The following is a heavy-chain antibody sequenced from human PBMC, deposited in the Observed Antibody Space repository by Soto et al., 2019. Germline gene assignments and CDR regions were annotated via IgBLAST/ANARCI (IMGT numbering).Heavy chain of an antibody. V-gene: IGHV1-46*03. CDR1: GYIFTNFY. Sequence: QVQLVQPGAEVKKPGASVKFSCKASGYIFTNFYIHWVRQAPGQGLEWIGIINPNGGSTNYAQNFQGRVTMTRDTSKSTGYMDLSSLRSEDTAVYYCTRGLASGDYWGQGTLITVSS. CDR3: TRGLASGDY. CDR2: INPNGGST. J-gene: IGHJ4*02. D-gene: IGHD6-6*01.